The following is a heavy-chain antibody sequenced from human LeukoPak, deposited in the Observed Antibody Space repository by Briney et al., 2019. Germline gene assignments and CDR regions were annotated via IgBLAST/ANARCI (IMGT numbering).Heavy chain of an antibody. V-gene: IGHV4-34*01. CDR1: GGSFSGYY. J-gene: IGHJ4*02. Sequence: SETLSLTCAVYGGSFSGYYWSWIRQPPGKGLEWIGEINHSGSTNYNPSLKSRVTISVDTSKNQFSLKLSSVTAADTAVYYCARLNYDFWSGSGGHFDYWGQGTLVTVSS. D-gene: IGHD3-3*01. CDR2: INHSGST. CDR3: ARLNYDFWSGSGGHFDY.